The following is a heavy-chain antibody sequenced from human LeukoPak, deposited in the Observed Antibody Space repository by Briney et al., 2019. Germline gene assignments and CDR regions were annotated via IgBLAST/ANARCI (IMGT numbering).Heavy chain of an antibody. CDR1: GFTFSSYA. V-gene: IGHV3-30*04. Sequence: GGSLRLSCAASGFTFSSYAMHWVRQAPGKGLEWVAVISYDGSNKYYADSVKGRFTISRDNAKNTLYLQMNSLRAEDTAVYYCARVKITMVRGHQFDPWGQGTLVTVSS. CDR3: ARVKITMVRGHQFDP. J-gene: IGHJ5*02. D-gene: IGHD3-10*01. CDR2: ISYDGSNK.